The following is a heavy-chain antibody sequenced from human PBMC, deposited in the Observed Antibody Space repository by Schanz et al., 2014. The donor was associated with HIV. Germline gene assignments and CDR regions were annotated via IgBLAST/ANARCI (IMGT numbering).Heavy chain of an antibody. V-gene: IGHV3-30*19. J-gene: IGHJ6*02. CDR2: IAYDGSNK. D-gene: IGHD3-16*01. CDR3: ARMEQLIIGYYYGMDV. Sequence: QVQLVESGGGVVQPGRSLRLSCAASGFTFSNYGMHWVRQAPGKGLEWVAVIAYDGSNKYYADSVKGRFTISRDNSKNTLYLQMNSLRADDTAVYYCARMEQLIIGYYYGMDVWGQGTTVTVSS. CDR1: GFTFSNYG.